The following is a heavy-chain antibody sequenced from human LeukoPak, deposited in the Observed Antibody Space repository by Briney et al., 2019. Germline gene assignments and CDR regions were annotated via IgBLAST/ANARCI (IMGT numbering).Heavy chain of an antibody. D-gene: IGHD2-2*02. CDR1: GFSFSSYA. J-gene: IGHJ4*02. Sequence: PGGSLRLSCAASGFSFSSYAMSWVRQAPGKGLEWVSSISGSGDNTYYAESVKGRFTISRDNSKNTLFLQMNSLRAEDTAVFYCANRSGYTTGRFFDFWGQGTLVTVSS. CDR2: ISGSGDNT. V-gene: IGHV3-23*01. CDR3: ANRSGYTTGRFFDF.